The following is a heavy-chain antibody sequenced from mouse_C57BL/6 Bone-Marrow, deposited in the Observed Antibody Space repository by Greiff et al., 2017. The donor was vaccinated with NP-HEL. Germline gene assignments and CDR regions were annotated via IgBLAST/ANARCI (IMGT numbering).Heavy chain of an antibody. J-gene: IGHJ3*01. V-gene: IGHV5-6*01. Sequence: EVHLVESGGDLVKPGGSLKLSCAASGFTFSSYGMSWVRQTPDKRLEWVATISSGGSYTYYPDSVKGRFTISRDNAKNTLYLQMSSLKSEDTAMYYCARVFYYQAWFAYWGQGTLVTVSA. D-gene: IGHD1-1*02. CDR2: ISSGGSYT. CDR1: GFTFSSYG. CDR3: ARVFYYQAWFAY.